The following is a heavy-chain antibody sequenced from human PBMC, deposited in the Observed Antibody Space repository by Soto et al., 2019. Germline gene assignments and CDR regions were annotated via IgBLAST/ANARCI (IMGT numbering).Heavy chain of an antibody. V-gene: IGHV4-31*03. Sequence: SETLSLTYTVSGGSISIGGYYWSCVRQHQGKGLEWIGYIYYSGSTYYNPSLKSRVTISVDTSKNQFSLKLSSVTAADTAVYYCARNSRDNWFDPLGQGTLVTVSS. CDR2: IYYSGST. J-gene: IGHJ5*02. CDR3: ARNSRDNWFDP. CDR1: GGSISIGGYY.